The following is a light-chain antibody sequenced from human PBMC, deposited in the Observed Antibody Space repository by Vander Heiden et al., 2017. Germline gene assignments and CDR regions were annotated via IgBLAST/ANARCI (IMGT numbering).Light chain of an antibody. V-gene: IGKV1-39*01. CDR3: QQISVTPPT. Sequence: DIQMTQSPSSLSASVGDRVTISCRASQSISRYLNWYQHRTGKAPKLLVYTASSLQSGVPSRFSGSGSGTDFTLTISSLQPEDFATYNCQQISVTPPTFGQGTKVEIK. CDR1: QSISRY. J-gene: IGKJ1*01. CDR2: TAS.